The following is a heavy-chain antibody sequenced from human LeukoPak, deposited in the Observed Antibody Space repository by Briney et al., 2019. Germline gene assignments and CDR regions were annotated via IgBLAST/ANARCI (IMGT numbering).Heavy chain of an antibody. CDR2: IYHSGST. Sequence: SETLSLTCAVSGYSIGSGYYWGWIRQPPGKGLEWIGSIYHSGSTYYNPSLKSRVTISVDTSKNQFSLKLSSVTAADTAVYYCARSAGDYEDAFDIWGQGTMVTVSS. V-gene: IGHV4-38-2*01. CDR1: GYSIGSGYY. J-gene: IGHJ3*02. D-gene: IGHD4-17*01. CDR3: ARSAGDYEDAFDI.